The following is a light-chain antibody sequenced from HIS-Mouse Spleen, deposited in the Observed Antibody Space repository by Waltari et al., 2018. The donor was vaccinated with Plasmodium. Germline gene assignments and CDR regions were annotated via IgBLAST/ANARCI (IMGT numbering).Light chain of an antibody. CDR1: SSDVGSYNL. J-gene: IGLJ2*01. CDR3: CSYAGSSTFVV. V-gene: IGLV2-23*03. CDR2: EGS. Sequence: QSALTQPASVSGSPGQSITISCTGTSSDVGSYNLVSWYQQHPGKAPKLMIYEGSKRPSGLSNRCSGSKSGNTASLTISGLQAEDEADYYCCSYAGSSTFVVFGGGTKLTVL.